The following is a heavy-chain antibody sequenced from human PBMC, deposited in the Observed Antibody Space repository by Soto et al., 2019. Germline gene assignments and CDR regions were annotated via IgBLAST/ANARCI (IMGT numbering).Heavy chain of an antibody. CDR2: INPNSGGT. V-gene: IGHV1-2*04. CDR3: ARDRISTYDFWSGFKVDYYYYYGMDV. Sequence: EASVKVSCKASGYTFTGYYMHWVRQAPGQGLEWMGWINPNSGGTNYAQKFQGWVTMTRDTSISTAYMELSRLRSDDTAVYYCARDRISTYDFWSGFKVDYYYYYGMDVWGQGTMVTVSS. CDR1: GYTFTGYY. J-gene: IGHJ6*02. D-gene: IGHD3-3*01.